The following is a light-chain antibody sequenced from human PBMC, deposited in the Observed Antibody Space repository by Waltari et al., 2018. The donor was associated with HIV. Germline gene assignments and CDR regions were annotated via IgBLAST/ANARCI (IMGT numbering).Light chain of an antibody. V-gene: IGKV1-39*01. J-gene: IGKJ3*01. CDR1: QSISSY. CDR3: QQSYSTPPVT. Sequence: DIQMTQSPSSLSASVGDRVTITCRASQSISSYLNWYQQKPGKAPKLLIYAASSLQSGVPSRVSGSGTGTDFTLTISSLQPEDFATYYCQQSYSTPPVTFGPGTKVDIK. CDR2: AAS.